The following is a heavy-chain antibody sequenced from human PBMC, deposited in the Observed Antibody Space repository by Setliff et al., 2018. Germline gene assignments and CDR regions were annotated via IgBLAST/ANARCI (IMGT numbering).Heavy chain of an antibody. CDR1: GFTFKDYS. CDR3: AKDTVNDGF. D-gene: IGHD4-17*01. CDR2: VIQGGSG. V-gene: IGHV3-23*01. J-gene: IGHJ4*02. Sequence: GGSLRLSCAASGFTFKDYSMVWVRQVPGKGLEWVAGVIQGGSGVYADSVKGRFIISRDNSKNSCFLQMNNLRVEDTATYYCAKDTVNDGFWGQGTLVTVSS.